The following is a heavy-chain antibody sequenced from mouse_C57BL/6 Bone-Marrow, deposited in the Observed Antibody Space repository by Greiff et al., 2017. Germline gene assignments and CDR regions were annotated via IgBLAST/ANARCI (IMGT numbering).Heavy chain of an antibody. J-gene: IGHJ3*01. D-gene: IGHD2-5*01. CDR2: IWWDDDK. CDR3: ARIPYYSNYAWFAY. V-gene: IGHV8-8*01. CDR1: GFSLSTFGMG. Sequence: QVTLKESGPGILQPSQTLSLTCSFSGFSLSTFGMGVGWIRQPSGKGLEWLAHIWWDDDKYYNPALKSRLTISKDTSENQVFLKIANVDTADTATYYCARIPYYSNYAWFAYWGQGTLVTVSA.